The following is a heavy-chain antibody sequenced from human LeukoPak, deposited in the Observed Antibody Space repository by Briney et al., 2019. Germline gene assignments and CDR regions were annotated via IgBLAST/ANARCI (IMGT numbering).Heavy chain of an antibody. V-gene: IGHV3-30*02. D-gene: IGHD3-22*01. Sequence: PGGSLRLSCAASGFTFSGYGMRWVRQAPGKGLEWVAFIRYDGSNKYYADSVKGRFAISRDNSKNTLFLQMNSLRAEDTAVYYCAKDSSRYYDSSGFSLLIDYWGQGTLVTVSS. CDR3: AKDSSRYYDSSGFSLLIDY. CDR2: IRYDGSNK. CDR1: GFTFSGYG. J-gene: IGHJ4*02.